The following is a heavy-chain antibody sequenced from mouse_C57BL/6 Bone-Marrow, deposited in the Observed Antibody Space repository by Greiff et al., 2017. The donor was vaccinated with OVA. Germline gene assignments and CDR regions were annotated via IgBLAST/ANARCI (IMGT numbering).Heavy chain of an antibody. V-gene: IGHV1-64*01. CDR1: GYTFTSYW. CDR2: IHPNSGST. D-gene: IGHD1-2*01. Sequence: VQLQQPGAELVKPGASVKLSCKASGYTFTSYWMHWVKQRPGQGLEWIGMIHPNSGSTNYNEKFKSKATLTVDKSSSTAYMQLSSLTSEDSAVYYCARGDFHYDSPHLDYWGQGTTLTVSS. CDR3: ARGDFHYDSPHLDY. J-gene: IGHJ2*01.